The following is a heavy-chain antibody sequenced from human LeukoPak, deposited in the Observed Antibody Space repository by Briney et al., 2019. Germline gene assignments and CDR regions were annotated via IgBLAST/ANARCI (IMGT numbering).Heavy chain of an antibody. V-gene: IGHV4-34*01. CDR3: ARGAKFYYDILTGYYFDY. CDR2: INHSGST. J-gene: IGHJ4*02. Sequence: SETLSLTCGVYGGSFSVYYWNRIRQPPGKGLEWIGEINHSGSTNYNPSLKSRVTISIDTSKNQFSLKLSSVTAADTAVYYCARGAKFYYDILTGYYFDYWGQGTLVAVSS. CDR1: GGSFSVYY. D-gene: IGHD3-9*01.